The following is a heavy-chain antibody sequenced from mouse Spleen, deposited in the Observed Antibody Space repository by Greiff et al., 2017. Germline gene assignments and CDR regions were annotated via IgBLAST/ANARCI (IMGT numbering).Heavy chain of an antibody. D-gene: IGHD2-4*01. J-gene: IGHJ2*01. V-gene: IGHV14-2*01. CDR2: IDPEDGET. Sequence: EVQLQQSGAELVKPGASVKLSCTASGFNINDYYMHWVKQRPEQGLEWIGRIDPEDGETKYAPNFQGKATITADTSSNTAYLQLSSLTSEDTAVYYCARSYDYDGGDYWGQGTTLTVSS. CDR1: GFNINDYY. CDR3: ARSYDYDGGDY.